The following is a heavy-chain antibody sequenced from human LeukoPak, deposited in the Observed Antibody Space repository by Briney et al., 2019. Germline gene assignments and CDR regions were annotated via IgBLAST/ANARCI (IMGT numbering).Heavy chain of an antibody. CDR1: GGSISSYY. CDR2: IYYSGST. J-gene: IGHJ6*03. D-gene: IGHD5/OR15-5a*01. V-gene: IGHV4-59*01. CDR3: ARQTRSSYYYYMDV. Sequence: SETLSLACTVSGGSISSYYWSWIRQPPGKGLEWIGYIYYSGSTNYNPSLKSRVTISVDTPKNQFSLKLSSVTAADTAVYYCARQTRSSYYYYMDVWGKGTTVTVSS.